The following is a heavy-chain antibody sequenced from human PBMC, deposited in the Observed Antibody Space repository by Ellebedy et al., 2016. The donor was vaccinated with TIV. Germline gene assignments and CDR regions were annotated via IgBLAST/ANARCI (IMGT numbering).Heavy chain of an antibody. D-gene: IGHD3-3*01. V-gene: IGHV3-30*03. CDR1: GFTFSSYG. J-gene: IGHJ6*03. CDR2: ISYDGSNT. Sequence: GGSLRLXXVASGFTFSSYGMHWVRQAPKKGLEWVAVISYDGSNTYYADSLKGRFAISRDNSRNTLYLQMNTLRAEDTAVYYCATRDYDLWSGVSYYYYMDVWGKGTTVTVSS. CDR3: ATRDYDLWSGVSYYYYMDV.